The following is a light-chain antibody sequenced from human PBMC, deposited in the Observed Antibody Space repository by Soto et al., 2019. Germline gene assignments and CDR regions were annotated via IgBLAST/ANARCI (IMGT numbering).Light chain of an antibody. CDR1: QSVSNN. CDR2: GAS. Sequence: EIVLTQSPATLSVSPGVRATLSCRTSQSVSNNLAWYQQKPGQAPRLLICGASTRATGIPARFSGSGSGTEFTLTISSVQSEDSADYYCQQYGRTFGQGTKVDIK. J-gene: IGKJ2*01. CDR3: QQYGRT. V-gene: IGKV3-15*01.